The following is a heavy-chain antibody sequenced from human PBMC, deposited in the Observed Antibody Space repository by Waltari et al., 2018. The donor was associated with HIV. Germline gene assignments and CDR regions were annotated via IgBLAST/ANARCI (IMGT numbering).Heavy chain of an antibody. J-gene: IGHJ4*02. Sequence: EVQLVASGGGMVQAGGSLKLSCATSGFGFRAFAMHWVRQASGRGEEGLGRMRTERFGDVTRYAAWGRGRCTVSSDDSKNTALLQMDNLRTEDTAIYYCTGHREPGEDSQTDDWGQGALVSVS. CDR3: TGHREPGEDSQTDD. D-gene: IGHD7-27*01. CDR2: MRTERFGDVT. V-gene: IGHV3-73*01. CDR1: GFGFRAFA.